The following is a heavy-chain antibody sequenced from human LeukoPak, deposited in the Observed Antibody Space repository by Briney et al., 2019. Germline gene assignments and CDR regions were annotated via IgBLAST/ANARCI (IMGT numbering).Heavy chain of an antibody. CDR2: ISGSGGST. D-gene: IGHD3-22*01. CDR1: GCTFVGFA. J-gene: IGHJ4*02. V-gene: IGHV3-23*01. Sequence: GGPRRFSWVAVGCTFVGFAGSWVRKAPGKGLEWVSAISGSGGSTYYADSVKGRFTISRDNSKNTLYLQMNSLRAEDTAVYYCAKGTYSSGYSDFDYWGQGTLVTVSS. CDR3: AKGTYSSGYSDFDY.